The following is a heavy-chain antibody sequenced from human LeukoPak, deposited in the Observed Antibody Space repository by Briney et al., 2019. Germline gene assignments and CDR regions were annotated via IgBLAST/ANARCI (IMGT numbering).Heavy chain of an antibody. J-gene: IGHJ5*02. CDR2: ISAYNGNT. D-gene: IGHD6-19*01. CDR3: ARDSPGFIVVAATAFDP. Sequence: LWASVKVSCKASGYTFTSYGISWVRQAPGQGLEWMGWISAYNGNTNYAQKLQGRVTMTTDTSTSTAYMELRSLRSDDTAVYYCARDSPGFIVVAATAFDPWGQGTLVTVSS. V-gene: IGHV1-18*01. CDR1: GYTFTSYG.